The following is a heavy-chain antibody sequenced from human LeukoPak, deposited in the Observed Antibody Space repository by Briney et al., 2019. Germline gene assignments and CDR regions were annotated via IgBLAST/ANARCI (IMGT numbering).Heavy chain of an antibody. CDR2: IIPIFGTA. D-gene: IGHD6-13*01. CDR1: GYTFTSYA. CDR3: ARDQSIAAAGTFITGWYFDL. Sequence: SVKVSCKASGYTFTSYAMNWVRQAPGQGLEWMGGIIPIFGTANYAQKFQGRVTITADKSTSTAYMELSSLRSEDTAVYYCARDQSIAAAGTFITGWYFDLWGRGTLVTVSS. V-gene: IGHV1-69*06. J-gene: IGHJ2*01.